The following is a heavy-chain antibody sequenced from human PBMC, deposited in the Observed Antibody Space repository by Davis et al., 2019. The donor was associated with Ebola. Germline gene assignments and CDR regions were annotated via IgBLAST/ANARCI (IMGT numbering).Heavy chain of an antibody. D-gene: IGHD4-17*01. CDR2: ISYDGSNK. V-gene: IGHV3-30-3*01. Sequence: GESLKISCAASGFTFSSYAMHWVRQAPGKGLEWVAVISYDGSNKYYADSVKGRFTISRDNSKNTLYLQMNSLRAEDTAVYYCARVTTVTIVGHAPHHGMDVWGQGTTVTVSS. CDR3: ARVTTVTIVGHAPHHGMDV. J-gene: IGHJ6*02. CDR1: GFTFSSYA.